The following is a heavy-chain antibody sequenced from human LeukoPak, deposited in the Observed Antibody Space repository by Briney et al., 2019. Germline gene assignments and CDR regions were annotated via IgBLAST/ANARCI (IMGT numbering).Heavy chain of an antibody. V-gene: IGHV1-8*01. D-gene: IGHD6-19*01. CDR1: GYTCTSYD. CDR2: MNPNSGNT. Sequence: ASVKVSCKASGYTCTSYDINWVRQATGQGLEWMGWMNPNSGNTGYAQKFQGRVTMTRNTSISTAYMELSSLRSEDTAVYYCAREGSGWYKYYYYGMDVWGQGTTVTVSS. CDR3: AREGSGWYKYYYYGMDV. J-gene: IGHJ6*02.